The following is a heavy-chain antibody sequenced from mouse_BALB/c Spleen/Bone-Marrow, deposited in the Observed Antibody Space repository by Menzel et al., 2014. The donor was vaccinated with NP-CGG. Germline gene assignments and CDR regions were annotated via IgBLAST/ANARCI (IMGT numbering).Heavy chain of an antibody. J-gene: IGHJ4*01. CDR2: IYPGNVNT. Sequence: QVQLQQSGPELVKPGASVRISCKASGYTFTSYYIHWVKQRPGQGLEWIGWIYPGNVNTKYNEKFKGKATLTADKSSSTAYMQLSNLTSEDSAVYFCARSRWDGYDDYAMDYWGQGTSVTVSS. CDR3: ARSRWDGYDDYAMDY. CDR1: GYTFTSYY. D-gene: IGHD2-2*01. V-gene: IGHV1S56*01.